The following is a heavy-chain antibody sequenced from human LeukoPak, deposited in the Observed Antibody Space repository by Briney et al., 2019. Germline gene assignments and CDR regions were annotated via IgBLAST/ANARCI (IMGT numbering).Heavy chain of an antibody. J-gene: IGHJ3*02. CDR2: IYPGDSDT. D-gene: IGHD4-23*01. V-gene: IGHV5-51*01. CDR3: ARRRWADAFDI. Sequence: GESLKISCKGSGYSFSIYSIGWVRQMPGKGLEWMGIIYPGDSDTTYSPSFQGQVTISADKSISTAYLQWSSLKASDTAMYYCARRRWADAFDIWGQGTMVTVSS. CDR1: GYSFSIYS.